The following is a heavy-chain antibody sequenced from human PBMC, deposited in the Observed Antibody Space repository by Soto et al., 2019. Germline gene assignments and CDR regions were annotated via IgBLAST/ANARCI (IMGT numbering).Heavy chain of an antibody. CDR1: GDSVGIATYD. D-gene: IGHD3-10*01. Sequence: SETLCIACTFSGDSVGIATYDWTWIRQPPGEGLEWIGYISATGSTNYNPSLKSRLTISVDTSKNQFSLKLSSVTAADTAVYYCARDIRGYRRAFDYWGQGTLVTVSS. V-gene: IGHV4-61*01. CDR2: ISATGST. CDR3: ARDIRGYRRAFDY. J-gene: IGHJ4*02.